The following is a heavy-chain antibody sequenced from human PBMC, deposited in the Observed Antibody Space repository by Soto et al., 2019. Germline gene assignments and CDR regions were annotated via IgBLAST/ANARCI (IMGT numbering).Heavy chain of an antibody. D-gene: IGHD3-16*01. CDR3: ARLGRRSGFDA. CDR1: GGSVSSGSYY. Sequence: SETLSLTCTVSGGSVSSGSYYWSWIRQPPGKGLEWIGYIDYRGSTNDTPSLKSRVTISVDTSKNQFSLKLSSVTAADTAVYYCARLGRRSGFDAWGQGTLVTVSS. CDR2: IDYRGST. V-gene: IGHV4-61*01. J-gene: IGHJ5*02.